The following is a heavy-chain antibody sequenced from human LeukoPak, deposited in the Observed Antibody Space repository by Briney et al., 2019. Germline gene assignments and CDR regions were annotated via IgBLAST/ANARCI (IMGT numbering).Heavy chain of an antibody. V-gene: IGHV4-59*08. D-gene: IGHD6-13*01. CDR2: IYYSGST. CDR3: ARHKLSSSWYLDY. CDR1: GGSISSYY. Sequence: SETLSLTCTVSGGSISSYYWGWIRQPPGKGLEWIGYIYYSGSTNYNPSLKSRVTISVDTSKNQFSLKLSSVTAADTAVYYCARHKLSSSWYLDYWGQGTLVTVSS. J-gene: IGHJ4*02.